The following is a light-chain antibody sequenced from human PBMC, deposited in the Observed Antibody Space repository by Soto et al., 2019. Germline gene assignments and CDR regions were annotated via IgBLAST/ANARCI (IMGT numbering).Light chain of an antibody. V-gene: IGLV1-44*01. Sequence: QSVLTQPPSASGTPGQGVTISCSGDISNIGTNSVHWYQHLPGTAPKLVIYADSQRPSGVPDRFSGSKSGTSASLAISGLQSEDDADYLCAAWDDNLNGPLFGTGTKVTVL. CDR1: ISNIGTNS. CDR2: ADS. J-gene: IGLJ1*01. CDR3: AAWDDNLNGPL.